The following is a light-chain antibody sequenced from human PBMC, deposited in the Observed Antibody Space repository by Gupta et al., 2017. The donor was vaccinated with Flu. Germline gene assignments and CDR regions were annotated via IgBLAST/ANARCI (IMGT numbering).Light chain of an antibody. Sequence: EIVLTQSPGTLSLSQGERATLSCRASQSVSSSYLAGYQQKPGQAPRLLIYGASSRATGIPDRFSGSGSGTDFTLTISRLEPEDFAVYYCQQYGSSPRTFGQGTKLEIK. CDR1: QSVSSSY. CDR3: QQYGSSPRT. J-gene: IGKJ2*01. CDR2: GAS. V-gene: IGKV3-20*01.